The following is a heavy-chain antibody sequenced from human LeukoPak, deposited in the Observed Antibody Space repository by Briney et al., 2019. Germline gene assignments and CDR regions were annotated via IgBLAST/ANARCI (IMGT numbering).Heavy chain of an antibody. CDR1: GFTFSSYG. Sequence: GRSLRLSCAASGFTFSSYGMHWVRQAPGKGLEWVAVIWYDGSNKYYADSVKGRFTICRDSSKNTLYLQMNSLRAEDTAVYYCARDGGYCSSTSCYEFDYWGQGTLVTVSS. CDR2: IWYDGSNK. V-gene: IGHV3-33*01. D-gene: IGHD2-2*01. CDR3: ARDGGYCSSTSCYEFDY. J-gene: IGHJ4*02.